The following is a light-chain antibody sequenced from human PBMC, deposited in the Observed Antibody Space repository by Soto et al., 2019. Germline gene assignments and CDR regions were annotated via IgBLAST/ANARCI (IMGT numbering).Light chain of an antibody. CDR1: QSISSR. CDR3: QQYNSYPWT. CDR2: DAS. J-gene: IGKJ1*01. Sequence: DIQMTQSPSTLSASVGDRVSITCLAGQSISSRLAWYQQKPGKAPKLLIYDASSLQNGVPSRFRGAESGTEFTLTISSLQPDDFAVYYCQQYNSYPWTFGQGTKVDIK. V-gene: IGKV1-5*01.